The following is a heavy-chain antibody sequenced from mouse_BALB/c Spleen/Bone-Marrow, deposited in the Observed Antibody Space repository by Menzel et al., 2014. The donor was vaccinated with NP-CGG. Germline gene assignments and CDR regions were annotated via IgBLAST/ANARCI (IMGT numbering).Heavy chain of an antibody. CDR1: GFTFSDFY. D-gene: IGHD2-10*02. V-gene: IGHV7-1*02. CDR2: SRNKAKHYTT. J-gene: IGHJ3*01. Sequence: DVQLVESGGGLVQPGDSLRLSCATSGFTFSDFYMEWVRQPPGKRLEWIAASRNKAKHYTTEYSASVKGRFIVSRDTSQSILYLQMNALRAEDTAIYYCARDVGYGNYFVYWGQGTPVTVSA. CDR3: ARDVGYGNYFVY.